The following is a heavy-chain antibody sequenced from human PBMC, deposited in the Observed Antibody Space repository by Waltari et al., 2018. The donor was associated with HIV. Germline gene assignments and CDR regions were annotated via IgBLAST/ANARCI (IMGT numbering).Heavy chain of an antibody. CDR2: VNGDASST. CDR1: RFNFSSHW. J-gene: IGHJ4*02. V-gene: IGHV3-74*01. Sequence: EVQLVESGGGLVQPGGSLRLSCAASRFNFSSHWMHWVRQVPGKGLVWVLRVNGDASSTDYADSVRGRFTISRDNAKNTLYLQMNSLRAEDTAVYYCTRAVFWSGFFTDYFFDYWGQGTPVTVSS. CDR3: TRAVFWSGFFTDYFFDY. D-gene: IGHD3-3*01.